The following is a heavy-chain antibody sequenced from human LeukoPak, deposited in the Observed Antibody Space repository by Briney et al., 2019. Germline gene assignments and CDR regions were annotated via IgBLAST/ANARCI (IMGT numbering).Heavy chain of an antibody. CDR3: ASLVVITTRGDHDAFDI. D-gene: IGHD3-22*01. Sequence: PGGSLRLSCAASGFTFSGSAMHWVRQASGKGLEWVSGINWNGGSTGYADSVKGRFTISRDNAKNSLYLQMNSLRAEDTALYYCASLVVITTRGDHDAFDIWGQGTMVTVSS. J-gene: IGHJ3*02. CDR1: GFTFSGSA. V-gene: IGHV3-20*04. CDR2: INWNGGST.